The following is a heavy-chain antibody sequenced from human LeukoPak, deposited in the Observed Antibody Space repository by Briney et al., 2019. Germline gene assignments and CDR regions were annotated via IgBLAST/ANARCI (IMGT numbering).Heavy chain of an antibody. CDR1: GGSISSSSYY. V-gene: IGHV4-39*07. CDR3: ARSTIFGVAIPHVAFDI. D-gene: IGHD3-3*01. Sequence: SETLSLTCTVSGGSISSSSYYWGWIRQPPGKGLEWIGSIYYSGSTNYNPSLKSRVTISVDTSKNQFSLKLSSVTAADTAVYYCARSTIFGVAIPHVAFDIWGQGTMVTVSS. J-gene: IGHJ3*02. CDR2: IYYSGST.